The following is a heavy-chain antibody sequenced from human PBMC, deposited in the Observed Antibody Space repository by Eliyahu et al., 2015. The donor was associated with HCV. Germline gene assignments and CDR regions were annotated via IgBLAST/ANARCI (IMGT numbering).Heavy chain of an antibody. D-gene: IGHD2-15*01. J-gene: IGHJ5*02. CDR3: ARDLSVAATLHHNWFDP. CDR1: GGTFSSYA. V-gene: IGHV1-69*01. Sequence: QVQLVQSGAEVKKPGSSVKVSCKASGGTFSSYAISWVRQAPGQGLEWMGGIIPIFGTANYAQKFQGRVTITADESTSTAYMELSSLRSEDTAVYYCARDLSVAATLHHNWFDPWGQGTLVTVSS. CDR2: IIPIFGTA.